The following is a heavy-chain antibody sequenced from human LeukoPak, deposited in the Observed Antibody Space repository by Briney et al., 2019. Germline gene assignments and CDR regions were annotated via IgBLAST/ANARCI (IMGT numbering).Heavy chain of an antibody. CDR3: ARDQSLYYYGMDV. Sequence: TSETLSLTCAVYGGSFSGYYWSWIRQPPGKGLEWIGEINHSGSTNYNPSLKSRVTISVDTSENQFSLKLSSVTAADTAVYYCARDQSLYYYGMDVWGQGTTVTVSS. CDR1: GGSFSGYY. CDR2: INHSGST. J-gene: IGHJ6*02. V-gene: IGHV4-34*01.